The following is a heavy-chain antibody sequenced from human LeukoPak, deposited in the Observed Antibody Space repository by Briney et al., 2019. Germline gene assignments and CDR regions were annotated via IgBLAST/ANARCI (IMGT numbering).Heavy chain of an antibody. CDR1: GYKFTTYG. CDR3: VRLSGQWLVHSYFDH. J-gene: IGHJ4*02. V-gene: IGHV1-18*01. D-gene: IGHD6-19*01. CDR2: IDTRNGLT. Sequence: ASVRVSCKASGYKFTTYGLAWVRQAPGHGPEYVGWIDTRNGLTEYSEKFRDRVTMTIDTSANTAFMDLRSLRSHDTAIYYCVRLSGQWLVHSYFDHWGQGTQVIVSS.